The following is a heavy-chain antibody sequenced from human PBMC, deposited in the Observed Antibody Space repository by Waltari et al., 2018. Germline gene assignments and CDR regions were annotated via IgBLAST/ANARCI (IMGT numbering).Heavy chain of an antibody. CDR3: ARGRSPRAMDV. V-gene: IGHV4-34*01. D-gene: IGHD6-19*01. CDR2: INRSGST. J-gene: IGHJ6*02. CDR1: GGSFSGSF. Sequence: QVQLQQWGAGLLKPSETLSLTCAVYGGSFSGSFWSWIRQPPGKGLEWIGEINRSGSTNYNPSLKSRVTIILDTSPNQFSLRLSSVTAADTAVYYCARGRSPRAMDVWGQGTTVTVSS.